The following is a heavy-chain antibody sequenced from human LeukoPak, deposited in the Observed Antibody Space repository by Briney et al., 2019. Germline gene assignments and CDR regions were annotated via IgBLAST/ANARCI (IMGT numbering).Heavy chain of an antibody. Sequence: PSETLSLTRTVSGGSISSYYWSWIRQPPGKGLEWIGSIYYSGGTNYNPSLKSRVTISVDTSKNQFSLKLRSVTAADTAVYYCAGGRWLQLPVYWGQGTLATASA. J-gene: IGHJ4*02. V-gene: IGHV4-59*01. CDR3: AGGRWLQLPVY. CDR2: IYYSGGT. D-gene: IGHD5-24*01. CDR1: GGSISSYY.